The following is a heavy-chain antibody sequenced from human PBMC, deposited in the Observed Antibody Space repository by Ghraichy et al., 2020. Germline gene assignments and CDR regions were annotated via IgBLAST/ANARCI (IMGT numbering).Heavy chain of an antibody. CDR2: INSDGSST. CDR3: ARVRFPTNNYFGSGSAYYYMDV. CDR1: DSPSVATV. D-gene: IGHD3-10*01. J-gene: IGHJ6*03. Sequence: GGSLDSPVQPLDSPSVATVHWVRQAPGKGLVWVSRINSDGSSTSYADSVKGRFTISRDNAKNTLYLQMNSLRAEDTAVYYCARVRFPTNNYFGSGSAYYYMDVWGKGTTVTVSS. V-gene: IGHV3-74*01.